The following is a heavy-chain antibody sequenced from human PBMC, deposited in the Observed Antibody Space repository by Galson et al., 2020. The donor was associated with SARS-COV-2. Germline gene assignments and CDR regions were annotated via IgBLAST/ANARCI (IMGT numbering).Heavy chain of an antibody. CDR3: ARVSDDFWSGYSWTFDY. D-gene: IGHD3-3*01. Sequence: GESLKISCAASGFTFSSYSMNWVRQAPGKGLEWVSSISSSSSYIYYADSVKGRFTISRDNAKNSLYLQMNSLRAEDTAVYYCARVSDDFWSGYSWTFDYWGQGTLVTVSS. CDR2: ISSSSSYI. V-gene: IGHV3-21*01. CDR1: GFTFSSYS. J-gene: IGHJ4*02.